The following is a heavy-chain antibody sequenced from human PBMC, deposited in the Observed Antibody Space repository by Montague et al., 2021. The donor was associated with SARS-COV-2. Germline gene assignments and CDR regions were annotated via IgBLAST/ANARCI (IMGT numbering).Heavy chain of an antibody. J-gene: IGHJ6*02. CDR3: AREAVEKRVRTRMTGRLEENYYYVLDV. CDR2: IYNGGST. CDR1: GGSISNYY. Sequence: SETLSLTCTVSGGSISNYYWSWIRQPPGKGLEWIGYIYNGGSTNYNPSLRSRVTISVDPSEIQFSLRLSSVTAADTAVYYCAREAVEKRVRTRMTGRLEENYYYVLDVWGQGTTAIVSS. D-gene: IGHD3-3*01. V-gene: IGHV4-59*01.